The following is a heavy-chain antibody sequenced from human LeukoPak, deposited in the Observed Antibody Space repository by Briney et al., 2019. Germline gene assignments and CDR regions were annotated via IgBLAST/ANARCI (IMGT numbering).Heavy chain of an antibody. CDR1: GYTFTGYY. Sequence: ASVKVSCKASGYTFTGYYVHWVRQAPGQGLEWMGWINPNSGGTNYAQKFQGRVTMTRDTSISTAYMELSRLRSDDTAVYYCARSRGSGSYEADYWGQGTLVTVSS. J-gene: IGHJ4*02. V-gene: IGHV1-2*02. D-gene: IGHD1-26*01. CDR3: ARSRGSGSYEADY. CDR2: INPNSGGT.